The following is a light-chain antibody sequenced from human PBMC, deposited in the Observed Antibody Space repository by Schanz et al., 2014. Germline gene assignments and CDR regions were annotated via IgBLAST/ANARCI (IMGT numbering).Light chain of an antibody. CDR2: DDS. CDR1: RIGSKR. J-gene: IGLJ3*02. Sequence: SYELTQPPSVSVAPGQTARVTCGGNRIGSKRVHWYQQRPGQAPALVVYDDSDRPSGIPERFSGSNSGNTASLTITRVEAGDEADYYCQVWDSSTDHPSWVFGGGTKLTVL. CDR3: QVWDSSTDHPSWV. V-gene: IGLV3-21*02.